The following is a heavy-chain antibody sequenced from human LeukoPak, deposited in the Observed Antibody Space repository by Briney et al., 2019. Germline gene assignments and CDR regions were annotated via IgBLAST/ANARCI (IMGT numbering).Heavy chain of an antibody. D-gene: IGHD5-18*01. CDR1: GFAFSTYW. J-gene: IGHJ4*02. CDR3: ARSVRDSEYTNMDS. CDR2: MKQDGSER. Sequence: PGGSLRLSCAASGFAFSTYWMTWVRQAPGKGLEWVANMKQDGSERNYVDSVKGRFTISRDNDRNSLYLQMNSLRVEDTAVYYCARSVRDSEYTNMDSWGQGTLVTVSS. V-gene: IGHV3-7*02.